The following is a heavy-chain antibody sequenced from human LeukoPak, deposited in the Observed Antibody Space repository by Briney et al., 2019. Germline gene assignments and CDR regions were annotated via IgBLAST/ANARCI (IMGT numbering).Heavy chain of an antibody. CDR1: GFTFSSYS. Sequence: NPGGSLRLSCAASGFTFSSYSMNWVRQAPGKGLEWVSSISSSSSYIYYADSVKGRFTISRDNAKNSLYLQMNSLRAEDTAVYYCGEGGRDGDYFDYWGQGTLVTVSS. D-gene: IGHD3-16*01. CDR3: GEGGRDGDYFDY. CDR2: ISSSSSYI. V-gene: IGHV3-21*01. J-gene: IGHJ4*02.